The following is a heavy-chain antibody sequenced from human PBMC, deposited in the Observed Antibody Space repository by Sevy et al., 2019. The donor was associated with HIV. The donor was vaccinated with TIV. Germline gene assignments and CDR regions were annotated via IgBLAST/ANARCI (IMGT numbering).Heavy chain of an antibody. CDR1: GFTFSNAW. Sequence: GGSLRLSCAASGFTFSNAWMSWVRQAPGKGLEWVGRIKSKTDGGTTDYAAPVKGRFTISRENSKNTLYLQMNSLKTEDTAVYYCTTDRGYCSSTSCSMEYFQHWGQGTLVTVSS. J-gene: IGHJ1*01. D-gene: IGHD2-2*01. CDR3: TTDRGYCSSTSCSMEYFQH. CDR2: IKSKTDGGTT. V-gene: IGHV3-15*01.